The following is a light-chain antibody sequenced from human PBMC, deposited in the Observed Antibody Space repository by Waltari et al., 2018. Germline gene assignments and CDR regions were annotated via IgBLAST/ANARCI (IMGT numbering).Light chain of an antibody. J-gene: IGKJ5*01. Sequence: VVLTQSPATLSVSPGESAIISCRASQSVSSNLAWYQQKPGQAPGLLIYDASTRASSIPARFRGSGSGTEFTLTINSLQSEDSATYYCQQYNRWPPITFGQGTRLDIK. CDR1: QSVSSN. V-gene: IGKV3-15*01. CDR3: QQYNRWPPIT. CDR2: DAS.